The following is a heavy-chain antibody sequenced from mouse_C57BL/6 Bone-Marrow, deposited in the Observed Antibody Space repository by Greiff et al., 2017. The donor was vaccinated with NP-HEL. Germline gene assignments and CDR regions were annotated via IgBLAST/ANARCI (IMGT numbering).Heavy chain of an antibody. CDR1: GFTFSDYG. CDR2: ISSCSSTI. D-gene: IGHD1-1*01. V-gene: IGHV5-17*01. J-gene: IGHJ4*01. Sequence: EVQLVESGGGLVKPGGSLKLSCAASGFTFSDYGMHWVRQAPVKGLEWVAYISSCSSTIYYADTVKGRFTISRDNAKNTLFLQMTSLRSEDTAMYYCARRLYGSSHYYAMDYWGQGTSVTVSS. CDR3: ARRLYGSSHYYAMDY.